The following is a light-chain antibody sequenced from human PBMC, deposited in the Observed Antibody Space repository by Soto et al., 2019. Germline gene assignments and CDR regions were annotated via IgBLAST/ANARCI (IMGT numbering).Light chain of an antibody. CDR1: QSVSSN. V-gene: IGKV3-15*01. CDR2: GAS. Sequence: EIVMTQSPATLSVSPGERATLSCRASQSVSSNLAWYQQKPGQAPRLLIYGASIMATGIPARFSGSRSGTEFTLTISSLQSEDFAVYYCQHYNSLPRTFGQGTKVEIK. J-gene: IGKJ1*01. CDR3: QHYNSLPRT.